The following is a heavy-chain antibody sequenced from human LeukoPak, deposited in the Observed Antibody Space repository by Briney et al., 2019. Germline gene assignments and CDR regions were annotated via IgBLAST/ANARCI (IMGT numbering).Heavy chain of an antibody. Sequence: GGSLRLSCAASGFTFDDYAMHWVRQAPGKGLEWVSSISGSSSYIYYADSVKGRFTISRDNAKNSLYLQMNSLRAEDTAVYYCAREVGYDSSGYYASEYFQHWGQGTLVTVSS. D-gene: IGHD3-22*01. CDR3: AREVGYDSSGYYASEYFQH. CDR1: GFTFDDYA. J-gene: IGHJ1*01. V-gene: IGHV3-21*01. CDR2: ISGSSSYI.